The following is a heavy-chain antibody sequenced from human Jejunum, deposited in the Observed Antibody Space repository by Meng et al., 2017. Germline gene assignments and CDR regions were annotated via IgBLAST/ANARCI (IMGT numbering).Heavy chain of an antibody. D-gene: IGHD2-15*01. Sequence: QVQLQESGPGLVKPSETLSLTCSGSGFSMSHMGYHWGWIRQTPGKGLEWIGSIYSGGSTKYNPSLESRVTVSLDTSKKQFSLHLNSLTAADTAVYFCARQLNVWDSAGTYGGDFDFWGQGTLVTVSS. V-gene: IGHV4-39*01. CDR3: ARQLNVWDSAGTYGGDFDF. CDR1: GFSMSHMGYH. CDR2: IYSGGST. J-gene: IGHJ4*02.